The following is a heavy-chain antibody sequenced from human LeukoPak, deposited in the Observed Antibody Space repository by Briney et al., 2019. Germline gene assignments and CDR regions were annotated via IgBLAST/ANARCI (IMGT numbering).Heavy chain of an antibody. CDR1: GGTFSIYA. CDR3: ARDRKWGSSWQKYWYFDL. Sequence: ASVKVCCKASGGTFSIYAISWVRQAPGQGLEWMGGIIPIFGTANYAQKFQGRVTITTDESTSTAYMELSSLRSEDTAVYYCARDRKWGSSWQKYWYFDLWGRGTLVTVSS. CDR2: IIPIFGTA. J-gene: IGHJ2*01. V-gene: IGHV1-69*05. D-gene: IGHD6-13*01.